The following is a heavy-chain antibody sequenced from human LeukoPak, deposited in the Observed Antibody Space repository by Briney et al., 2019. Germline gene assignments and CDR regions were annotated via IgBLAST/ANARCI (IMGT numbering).Heavy chain of an antibody. CDR3: ARLDCSSTSRFLHY. Sequence: TPSETLSLTCAVYGGSFSGYYWSWIRQPPGKGLEWIGEINHSGSTNYNPSLKSRVTISVDTSKNQFSLKLSSVTAADTAVYYCARLDCSSTSRFLHYWGQGTLVTVSS. CDR2: INHSGST. J-gene: IGHJ4*02. D-gene: IGHD2-2*01. CDR1: GGSFSGYY. V-gene: IGHV4-34*01.